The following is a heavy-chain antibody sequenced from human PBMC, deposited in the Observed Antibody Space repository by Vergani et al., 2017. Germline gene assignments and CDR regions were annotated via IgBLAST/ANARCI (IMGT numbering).Heavy chain of an antibody. V-gene: IGHV3-7*03. CDR2: IKQDGSEK. CDR1: GFTFSSYW. D-gene: IGHD2-2*02. CDR3: ARDHLGYCSSTSCYSAFDI. J-gene: IGHJ3*02. Sequence: EVQLVESGGGLVQPGGSLRLSCAASGFTFSSYWMSWVRQAPGKGLEWVANIKQDGSEKYYVDSVKGRFTISRDNAKNSLYLQMNSLRAEDTAVYYCARDHLGYCSSTSCYSAFDIWGQGTMVTVSS.